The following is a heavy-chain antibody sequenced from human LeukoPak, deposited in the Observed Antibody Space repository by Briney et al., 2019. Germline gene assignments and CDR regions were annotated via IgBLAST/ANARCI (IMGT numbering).Heavy chain of an antibody. J-gene: IGHJ4*02. Sequence: PGGSLRLSCAASGFTFSSYWMSWVRQAPGKGLEWVANIKQDGSEKYYVDSVKGRFTISRDNAKNTLYLQMNSLRDEDTAVYYCASDVAYKFDYWGQGTLVTFSS. CDR3: ASDVAYKFDY. CDR1: GFTFSSYW. D-gene: IGHD5-24*01. V-gene: IGHV3-7*01. CDR2: IKQDGSEK.